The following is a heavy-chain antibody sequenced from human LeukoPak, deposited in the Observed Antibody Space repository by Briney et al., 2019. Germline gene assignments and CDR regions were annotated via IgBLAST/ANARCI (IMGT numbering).Heavy chain of an antibody. CDR2: INHSGST. CDR3: ARGGIVGATLGVCDY. CDR1: GGSFSGSY. Sequence: SETLSLTCAVYGGSFSGSYWSWIRQPPGKGLEWIGEINHSGSTNYNPSPKSRVTISLAPSKNQFSLKLRSVTAADTAVYYCARGGIVGATLGVCDYWGQGTLVTVSS. V-gene: IGHV4-34*01. D-gene: IGHD1-26*01. J-gene: IGHJ4*02.